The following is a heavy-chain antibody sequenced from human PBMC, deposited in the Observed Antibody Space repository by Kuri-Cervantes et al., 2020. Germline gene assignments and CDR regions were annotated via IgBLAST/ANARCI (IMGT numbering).Heavy chain of an antibody. V-gene: IGHV3-48*04. D-gene: IGHD6-19*01. CDR1: GFTFSSYA. CDR2: ISKSSSTL. Sequence: GESLKISRAASGFTFSSYAMSWVRQAPGKGLEWVSYISKSSSTLYYTDSVKGRFTISRDNAKNTLYLQMKSLRADDTAVYLCAREQVAGNPNDAFDIWGQGTMVTVSS. CDR3: AREQVAGNPNDAFDI. J-gene: IGHJ3*02.